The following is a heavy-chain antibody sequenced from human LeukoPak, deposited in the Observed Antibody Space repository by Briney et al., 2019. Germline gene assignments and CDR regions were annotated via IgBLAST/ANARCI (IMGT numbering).Heavy chain of an antibody. V-gene: IGHV3-30*02. CDR3: AKVSGSSSWYLFDP. J-gene: IGHJ5*02. CDR1: GFTFSSYE. Sequence: GGSLRLSCAASGFTFSSYEMNWVRQAPGKGLEWVAFIRYDGSNKYYADSVKGRFTISRDNSKNTLYLQMNSLRAEDTAVYYCAKVSGSSSWYLFDPWGQGTLVTVSS. CDR2: IRYDGSNK. D-gene: IGHD6-13*01.